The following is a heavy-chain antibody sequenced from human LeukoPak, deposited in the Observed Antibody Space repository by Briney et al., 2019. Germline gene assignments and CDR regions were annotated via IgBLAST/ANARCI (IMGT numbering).Heavy chain of an antibody. CDR3: ARDLSDYVWGSYRYLFDY. J-gene: IGHJ4*02. V-gene: IGHV3-30-3*01. CDR1: GFTFSSYA. D-gene: IGHD3-16*02. Sequence: PGGSLRLSCAASGFTFSSYAMHWVRQAPGKGLEWVAVISYDGSNKYYADSVKGRFTISRDNSKNTLYLQMNSLRAEDTAVYYCARDLSDYVWGSYRYLFDYWGQGTLVTVSS. CDR2: ISYDGSNK.